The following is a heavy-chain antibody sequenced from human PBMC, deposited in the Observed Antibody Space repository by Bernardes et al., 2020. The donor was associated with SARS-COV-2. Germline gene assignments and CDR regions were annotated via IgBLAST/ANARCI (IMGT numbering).Heavy chain of an antibody. J-gene: IGHJ6*03. CDR1: GGSFSGYY. Sequence: SETLSLTCAVYGGSFSGYYWSWIRQPPGKGLEWIGEINHSGSTNYNPSLKSRVTISVDTSKNQFSLKLSSVTAADTAVYYCARVAVVVVPAAIRHYYMDVWGKGTTVTVSS. D-gene: IGHD2-2*02. CDR2: INHSGST. CDR3: ARVAVVVVPAAIRHYYMDV. V-gene: IGHV4-34*01.